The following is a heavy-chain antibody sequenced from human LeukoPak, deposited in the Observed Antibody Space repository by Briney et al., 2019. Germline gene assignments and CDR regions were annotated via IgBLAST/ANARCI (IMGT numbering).Heavy chain of an antibody. J-gene: IGHJ3*02. CDR1: GFTFSSYG. CDR2: TWYDGSNK. V-gene: IGHV3-33*01. D-gene: IGHD4/OR15-4a*01. CDR3: AADRTKVLQAYDALDI. Sequence: GRSLRLSCAASGFTFSSYGMHWVRQAPGKGLEWVVLTWYDGSNKYYADSVKGRFTISRDNSKNTLYLQMDGLTAVDTAVYYCAADRTKVLQAYDALDIWGQGTMVTVSS.